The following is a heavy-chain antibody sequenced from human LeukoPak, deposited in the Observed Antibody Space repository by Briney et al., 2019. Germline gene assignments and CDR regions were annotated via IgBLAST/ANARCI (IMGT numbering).Heavy chain of an antibody. V-gene: IGHV3-7*03. Sequence: PGGSLRLSCAASGFTFSSYWMSWVRQAPGKGLEWVANIKLDGSEKYYVDSVKGRFTISRDNAKNSLFLQMNSLRAEDTAVYYCVRTYYYYGMDVWGQGTTVTVSS. J-gene: IGHJ6*02. CDR1: GFTFSSYW. CDR3: VRTYYYYGMDV. CDR2: IKLDGSEK.